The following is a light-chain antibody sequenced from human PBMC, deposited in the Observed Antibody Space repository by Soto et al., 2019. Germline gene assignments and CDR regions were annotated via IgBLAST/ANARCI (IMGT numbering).Light chain of an antibody. CDR1: QTISSW. V-gene: IGKV1-5*03. J-gene: IGKJ1*01. CDR3: QQYNTYPRT. Sequence: DIQMTQSPSTLSASVGDRVTITCRASQTISSWLAWYQQKPGKAPKLLIYKASSLESGVPSRFSGSGSGTDFTLSISSLQPDDFATYHCQQYNTYPRTFGQGTKVEIK. CDR2: KAS.